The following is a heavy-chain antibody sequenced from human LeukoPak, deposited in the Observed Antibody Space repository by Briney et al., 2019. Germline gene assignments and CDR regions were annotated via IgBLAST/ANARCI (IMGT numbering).Heavy chain of an antibody. V-gene: IGHV4-39*01. J-gene: IGHJ5*02. Sequence: SETLSLICTVSGGSVSTYPYYWAWIRQSPGKGLEWIGNVFSRGTTYYNPSLKSRVTISMDTSKNHFSLILNSVTAADTAIYFCARLPTGYPNWFDPWGQGTLVTVSS. CDR1: GGSVSTYPYY. CDR3: ARLPTGYPNWFDP. D-gene: IGHD3-9*01. CDR2: VFSRGTT.